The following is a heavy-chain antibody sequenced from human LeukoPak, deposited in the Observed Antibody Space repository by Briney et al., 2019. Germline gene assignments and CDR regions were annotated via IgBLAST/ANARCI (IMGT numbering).Heavy chain of an antibody. CDR2: INHSGST. J-gene: IGHJ2*01. CDR1: GGSFSGYY. CDR3: ARATDYYDSSGPRRYFDL. D-gene: IGHD3-22*01. Sequence: SETLSLTCAVYGGSFSGYYWSWIRQPPGEGLEWIGEINHSGSTNYNPSLKSRVTISVDTSKNQFSLKLSSVTAADTAVYYCARATDYYDSSGPRRYFDLWGRGTLVTVSS. V-gene: IGHV4-34*01.